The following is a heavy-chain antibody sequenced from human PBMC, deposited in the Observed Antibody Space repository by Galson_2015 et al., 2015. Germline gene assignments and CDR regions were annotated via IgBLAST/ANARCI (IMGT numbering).Heavy chain of an antibody. Sequence: SLRLSCAASGFTFSSYRMNWVRQAPGKGLEWVSSIGSSSSSIYYADSVKGRFTISRDNAKNSLYLQMNSLRAEDTAVYYCAREQFEAFDIWGQGTMVTVSS. D-gene: IGHD6-19*01. CDR3: AREQFEAFDI. J-gene: IGHJ3*02. V-gene: IGHV3-21*01. CDR1: GFTFSSYR. CDR2: IGSSSSSI.